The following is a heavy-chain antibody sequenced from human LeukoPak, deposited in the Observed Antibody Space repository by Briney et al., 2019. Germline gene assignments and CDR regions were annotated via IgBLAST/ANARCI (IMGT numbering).Heavy chain of an antibody. CDR2: ISSSSSYI. CDR3: ARGESSGYYFRVWSWFDP. V-gene: IGHV3-21*01. D-gene: IGHD3-22*01. Sequence: KTGGSLRLSCAASGFTFSSYSMDWVRQAPGKGLEWVSSISSSSSYIYYADSVKGRFTISRDNAKNSLYLQMNSLRAEDTAVYYCARGESSGYYFRVWSWFDPWGQGTLVTVSS. CDR1: GFTFSSYS. J-gene: IGHJ5*02.